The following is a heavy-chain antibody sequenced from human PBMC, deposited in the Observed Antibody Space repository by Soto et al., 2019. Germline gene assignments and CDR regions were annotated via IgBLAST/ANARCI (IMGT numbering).Heavy chain of an antibody. CDR2: ISGSGGNT. D-gene: IGHD6-19*01. CDR3: AKSWVPYSSGWNNPFGY. V-gene: IGHV3-23*01. CDR1: GFTFSSYA. J-gene: IGHJ4*02. Sequence: SVGSLRLSCAASGFTFSSYAMSWVRQAPGKGLEWVSAISGSGGNTYYADSVKGRFTISRDNSKNTLYLQMNSLRAEDTAVYYCAKSWVPYSSGWNNPFGYWGQGTLVTVSS.